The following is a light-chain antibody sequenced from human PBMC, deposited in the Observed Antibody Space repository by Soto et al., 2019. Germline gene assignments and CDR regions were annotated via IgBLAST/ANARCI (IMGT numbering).Light chain of an antibody. CDR1: QTITNY. Sequence: DIQMTQSPSSLSASVGDRVTITCRASQTITNYLNWYLQKPGKAPELLIYAASSVQSGVPSRFSGSGSGTDFTLTISSLQPEDFGTYYCQQTYSALTFGGGTKVEFK. CDR3: QQTYSALT. V-gene: IGKV1-39*01. CDR2: AAS. J-gene: IGKJ4*01.